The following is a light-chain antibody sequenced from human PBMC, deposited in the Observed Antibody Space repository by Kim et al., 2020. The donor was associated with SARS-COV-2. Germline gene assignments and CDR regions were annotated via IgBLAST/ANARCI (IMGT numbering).Light chain of an antibody. V-gene: IGKV1-39*01. CDR2: TAS. Sequence: DIRMTQSPSSLSASVGDRVAITCRASRSISRYLNWYQQKPGKAPTLLIHTASTLQSGVPSRFSGSGSGTDFTLTITNVQPEDCGSYYCQESHGNWYNFGQGTKLEIK. J-gene: IGKJ2*01. CDR3: QESHGNWYN. CDR1: RSISRY.